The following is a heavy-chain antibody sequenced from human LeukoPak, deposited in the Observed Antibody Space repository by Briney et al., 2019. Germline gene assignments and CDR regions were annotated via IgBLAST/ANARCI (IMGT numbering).Heavy chain of an antibody. CDR1: GFSLSTSGMC. CDR2: IDWDDDK. D-gene: IGHD6-19*01. Sequence: SGPTLVNPTQTLTLTCTFSGFSLSTSGMCVSWIRQPPGKALEWLALIDWDDDKYYSTSLKTRLTISKDTSKNQVVLTMTNMDPVDTATYYCARMPWLVTYYYYGMDVWGKGTTVTVSS. V-gene: IGHV2-70*01. CDR3: ARMPWLVTYYYYGMDV. J-gene: IGHJ6*04.